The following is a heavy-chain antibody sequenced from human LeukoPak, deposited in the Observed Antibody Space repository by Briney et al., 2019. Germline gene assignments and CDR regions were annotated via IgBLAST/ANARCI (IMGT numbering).Heavy chain of an antibody. V-gene: IGHV3-74*01. J-gene: IGHJ4*02. D-gene: IGHD2-15*01. Sequence: GGSLRLSCGTSGFTFRSYWMHWVRQAPGKGLVWVSHINIDGSSTTYADAVKGRFTISRDNAKDTLYLQMNSLRAEDTAVYYCARDKGWHDYFDYWGQGTLVTVSS. CDR2: INIDGSST. CDR1: GFTFRSYW. CDR3: ARDKGWHDYFDY.